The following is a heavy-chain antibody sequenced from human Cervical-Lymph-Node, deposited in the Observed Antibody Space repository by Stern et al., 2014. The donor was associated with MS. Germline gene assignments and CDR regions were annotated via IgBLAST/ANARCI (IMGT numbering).Heavy chain of an antibody. CDR2: LFSSGTT. Sequence: VQLVQSGGGLIQPGGSLRLSCAASGFTVSGTHVSWVRQAPGKGLEWVSVLFSSGTTYYADSVKGRFTISRDNSKNTVYLQMNSLRVEDTAVYYCARERSAWGIDYWGQGTLVSVSS. D-gene: IGHD3-16*01. CDR1: GFTVSGTH. J-gene: IGHJ4*02. CDR3: ARERSAWGIDY. V-gene: IGHV3-53*01.